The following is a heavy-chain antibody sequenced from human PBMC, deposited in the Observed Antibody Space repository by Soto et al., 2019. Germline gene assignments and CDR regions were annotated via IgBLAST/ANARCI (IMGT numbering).Heavy chain of an antibody. J-gene: IGHJ4*02. Sequence: QVQLQESGPGRVKPSQTLSLTCTVSGGSISSGDYYWSWVRQPPGKGLEWIGYIYYSGSTYYNPSLKSRVTISVDTSKNHFSLKLSSVTAADTAVYYCARLKGPLYYFDYWGQGTLVTVSS. CDR3: ARLKGPLYYFDY. CDR1: GGSISSGDYY. V-gene: IGHV4-30-4*01. CDR2: IYYSGST.